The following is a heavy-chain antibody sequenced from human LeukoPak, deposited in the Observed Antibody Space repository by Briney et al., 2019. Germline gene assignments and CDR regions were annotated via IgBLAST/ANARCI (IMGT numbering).Heavy chain of an antibody. J-gene: IGHJ4*02. CDR2: IKQDGSKK. CDR1: GFTFSSYW. V-gene: IGHV3-7*01. D-gene: IGHD4-17*01. CDR3: ARDYGDYTYYFDY. Sequence: GGSLRLSCAASGFTFSSYWMSWVRQAPGKGLEWVANIKQDGSKKYYVDSVKGRFTISRDNAKNSLYPQMNSLRAEDTAVYYCARDYGDYTYYFDYWGQGTLVTVSS.